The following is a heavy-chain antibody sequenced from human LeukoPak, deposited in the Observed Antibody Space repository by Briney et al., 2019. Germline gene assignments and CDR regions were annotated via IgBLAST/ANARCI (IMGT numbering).Heavy chain of an antibody. J-gene: IGHJ1*01. CDR3: ARIEYSSSWYWSGYFQH. Sequence: SETLSLTCTVSGGSISSSSYYWGWIRQPPGKGLEWIGSIYYSGSTYYNPSLKSRVTISVDTSKNQFSLKLSSVTAADTAVYYCARIEYSSSWYWSGYFQHWGQGTLVTVSS. D-gene: IGHD6-13*01. CDR2: IYYSGST. CDR1: GGSISSSSYY. V-gene: IGHV4-39*01.